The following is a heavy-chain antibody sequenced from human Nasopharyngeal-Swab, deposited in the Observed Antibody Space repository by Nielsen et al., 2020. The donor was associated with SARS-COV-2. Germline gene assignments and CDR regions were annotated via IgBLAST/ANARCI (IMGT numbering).Heavy chain of an antibody. CDR1: GCTFSPYT. V-gene: IGHV3-48*04. CDR3: ARERGGGYGDY. J-gene: IGHJ4*02. Sequence: GESLKISCATSGCTFSPYTMTWVRQAPGKGLQWISYITSGNSVQYADSVRGRFTISRDNAKNSLYLQMNSLTAEDTAVYYCARERGGGYGDYWGQGTLVTVSS. CDR2: ITSGNSV. D-gene: IGHD5-12*01.